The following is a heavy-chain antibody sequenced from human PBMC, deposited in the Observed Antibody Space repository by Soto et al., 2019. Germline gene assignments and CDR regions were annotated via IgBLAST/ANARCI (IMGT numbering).Heavy chain of an antibody. V-gene: IGHV3-33*01. CDR2: IWYDGTKT. J-gene: IGHJ3*01. D-gene: IGHD3-22*01. CDR3: ARGMYYHDSSGYYYDGFDV. Sequence: GGSLRLSSAASGFVFISYGIQWVRQAPGKGLDCVGVIWYDGTKTSYADSVKGRFTISRDNSNNMVYVQMNSLRVDDTAVYYCARGMYYHDSSGYYYDGFDVWGQGTMVTVSS. CDR1: GFVFISYG.